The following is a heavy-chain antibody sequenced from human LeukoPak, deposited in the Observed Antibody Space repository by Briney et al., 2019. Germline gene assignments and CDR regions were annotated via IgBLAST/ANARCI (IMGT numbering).Heavy chain of an antibody. J-gene: IGHJ3*02. CDR2: INPNSGGT. V-gene: IGHV1-2*02. CDR3: ARENYGSGSYYTDAFDI. D-gene: IGHD3-10*01. CDR1: GYTFTGYY. Sequence: ASVKVSCKVSGYTFTGYYMHWVRQAPGQGLEWMGWINPNSGGTNYAQKFQGRVTMTRDTSISTAYMELSRLRSDDTAVYYCARENYGSGSYYTDAFDIWGQGTMVTVSS.